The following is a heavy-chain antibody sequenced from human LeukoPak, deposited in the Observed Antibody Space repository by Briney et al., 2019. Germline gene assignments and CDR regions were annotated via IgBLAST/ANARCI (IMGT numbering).Heavy chain of an antibody. V-gene: IGHV3-23*03. CDR3: AKDRGAGPHSRYYFDY. Sequence: GGSLRLSCAASGFTFSSYAMSWVRQAPGKGLEWVSVIYSGGSTYYADSVKGRFTISRDDSKNTLYLQMNSLRAEDTAVYYCAKDRGAGPHSRYYFDYWGQGTLVTVSS. D-gene: IGHD4/OR15-4a*01. CDR1: GFTFSSYA. CDR2: IYSGGST. J-gene: IGHJ4*02.